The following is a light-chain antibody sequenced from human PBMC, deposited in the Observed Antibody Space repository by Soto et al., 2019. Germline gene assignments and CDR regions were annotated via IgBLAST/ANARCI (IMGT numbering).Light chain of an antibody. J-gene: IGKJ1*01. CDR2: AAS. CDR1: QSISSY. CDR3: QQSYSLWT. Sequence: DLQMPKSPSSLFASVGDRVTITCRASQSISSYLNWYQQKPGKAPKLLIYAASSLQSGVPSRFSGSGSGTDFTLTISSLRPEDFATYYCQQSYSLWTFGQGSKVDIK. V-gene: IGKV1-39*01.